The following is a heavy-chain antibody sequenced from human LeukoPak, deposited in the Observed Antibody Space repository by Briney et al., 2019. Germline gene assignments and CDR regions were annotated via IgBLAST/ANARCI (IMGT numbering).Heavy chain of an antibody. CDR2: ISFSSDMI. V-gene: IGHV3-48*04. J-gene: IGHJ4*02. Sequence: GGSLRLSCAASGFTFSRNNMNWVRQAPGKGLEWVSYISFSSDMIYYADSVKGRFTISRDNAKNSLYLQINSLTVEDTAVYYCARVPVAADGTCFDNWGQGTLVTVSS. D-gene: IGHD6-13*01. CDR1: GFTFSRNN. CDR3: ARVPVAADGTCFDN.